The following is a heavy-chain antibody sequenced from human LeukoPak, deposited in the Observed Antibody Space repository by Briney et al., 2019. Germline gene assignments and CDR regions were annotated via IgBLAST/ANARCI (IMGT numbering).Heavy chain of an antibody. CDR3: ARVHLSRSEAAADYYYYMDV. CDR2: IYYSGST. D-gene: IGHD6-13*01. Sequence: PSETLSLTCTVSGGSISSYYWSWIRQPPGKGLEWIGYIYYSGSTNYNPSLKSRVTIPVDTSKNQFSLKLSSVTAADTAVYYCARVHLSRSEAAADYYYYMDVWGKGTTVTVSS. CDR1: GGSISSYY. V-gene: IGHV4-59*01. J-gene: IGHJ6*03.